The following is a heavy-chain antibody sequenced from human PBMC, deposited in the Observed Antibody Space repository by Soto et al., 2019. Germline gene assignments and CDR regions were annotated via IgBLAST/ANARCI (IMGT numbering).Heavy chain of an antibody. CDR2: IHYSGTT. CDR3: AAGEASSRNLAPYYIDF. Sequence: SETLSLTCTVSGGSMRNYFRTWIRQPPGKGLECIGYIHYSGTTSFFPSYNPSLRSRVTISEDTSKNQFSLKLLSVTTADTAVYFCAAGEASSRNLAPYYIDFWGQGTLVTVSS. CDR1: GGSMRNYF. V-gene: IGHV4-59*01. J-gene: IGHJ4*02. D-gene: IGHD6-13*01.